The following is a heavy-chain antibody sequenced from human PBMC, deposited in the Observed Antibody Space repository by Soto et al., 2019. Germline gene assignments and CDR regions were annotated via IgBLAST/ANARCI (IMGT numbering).Heavy chain of an antibody. CDR1: SGSISSNSYL. CDR3: ARQGRNTKIVILRHYATDF. J-gene: IGHJ6*02. V-gene: IGHV4-39*01. D-gene: IGHD3-22*01. Sequence: SETLSLTCSVSSGSISSNSYLWGWIRQPPGKGLEWIGAILYSGDTYYSESLKSRVTMSVDTAKNQFSLKLNSVTDADTAVYYCARQGRNTKIVILRHYATDFWGQGIAVT. CDR2: ILYSGDT.